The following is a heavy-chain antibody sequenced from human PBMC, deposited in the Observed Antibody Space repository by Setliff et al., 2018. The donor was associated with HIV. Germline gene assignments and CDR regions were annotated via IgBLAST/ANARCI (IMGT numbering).Heavy chain of an antibody. Sequence: TLSLTCAVSGGSISSDNWWTWVRQAPGKGLGWIGEIYHSEYTNYNPSLKSRVSMSVDKSKNQFSVKLTSVTAADTAVYYCARLGIMITFGGVSDDYWGQGTLVTVSS. D-gene: IGHD3-16*01. CDR1: GGSISSDNW. CDR3: ARLGIMITFGGVSDDY. CDR2: IYHSEYT. J-gene: IGHJ4*02. V-gene: IGHV4-4*02.